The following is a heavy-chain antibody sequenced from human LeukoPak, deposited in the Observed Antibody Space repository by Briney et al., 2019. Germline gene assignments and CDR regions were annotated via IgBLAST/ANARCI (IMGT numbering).Heavy chain of an antibody. V-gene: IGHV4-39*01. CDR1: GGSISSSSYY. CDR2: IYYSGST. Sequence: SQTLSLTCTVSGGSISSSSYYWGWIRQPPGKGLEWIGSIYYSGSTYYNPSLKSRVTISVDTSKNQFSLKLSSVTAADTAVYYCARPGNYYDSSGYYQHAFDIWGQGTMVTVSS. CDR3: ARPGNYYDSSGYYQHAFDI. D-gene: IGHD3-22*01. J-gene: IGHJ3*02.